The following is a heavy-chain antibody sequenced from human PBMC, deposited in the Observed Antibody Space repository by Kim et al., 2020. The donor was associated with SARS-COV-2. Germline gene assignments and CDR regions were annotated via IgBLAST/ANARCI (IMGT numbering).Heavy chain of an antibody. CDR2: MDSSSTFL. J-gene: IGHJ2*01. CDR1: GFSFRDYS. V-gene: IGHV3-21*01. CDR3: VRDETPGDFDL. Sequence: GGSLRLSCAASGFSFRDYSMNWVRQAPGRGLEWVSGMDSSSTFLYYRESVKGRFIISRDNAKTSLFLQMDSLRVEDTAVYYCVRDETPGDFDLWGRGTLVTVSS. D-gene: IGHD7-27*01.